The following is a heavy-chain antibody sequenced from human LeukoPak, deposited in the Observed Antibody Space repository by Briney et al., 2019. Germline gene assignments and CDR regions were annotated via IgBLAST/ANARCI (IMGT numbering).Heavy chain of an antibody. J-gene: IGHJ4*02. CDR1: GFIFSSYA. D-gene: IGHD3-3*01. Sequence: GGSLRLSCAASGFIFSSYAMHWVRQAPGKGLEWVTVTSHDANNRYYADSVKGRFTISRDNSKNTSYLQMNSLSTEDTAVYYCARGPPSIFGVVTVPYYFDYWGQGTLVTVSS. V-gene: IGHV3-30*04. CDR2: TSHDANNR. CDR3: ARGPPSIFGVVTVPYYFDY.